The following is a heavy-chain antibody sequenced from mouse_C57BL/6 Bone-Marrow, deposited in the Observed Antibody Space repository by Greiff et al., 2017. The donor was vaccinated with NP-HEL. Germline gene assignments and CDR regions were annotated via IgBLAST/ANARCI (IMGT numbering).Heavy chain of an antibody. CDR1: GYTFTSYW. Sequence: QVQLQQPGAELVMPGASVKLSCKASGYTFTSYWMHWVKQRPGQGLEWIGEIDPSDSYPTYNQKFKGKSTLTVDKSSSTAYMQLSSLTSEDAAVYYCARERFPSWFAYWGQGTLVTVSA. CDR3: ARERFPSWFAY. CDR2: IDPSDSYP. V-gene: IGHV1-69*01. J-gene: IGHJ3*01.